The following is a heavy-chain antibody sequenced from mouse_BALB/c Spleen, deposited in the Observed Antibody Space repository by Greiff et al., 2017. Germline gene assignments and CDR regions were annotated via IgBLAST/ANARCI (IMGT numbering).Heavy chain of an antibody. Sequence: VQLQESGAELAKPGASVKMSCKASGYTFTSYWMHWVKQRPGQGLEWIGYINPSTGYTEYNQKFKDKATLTADKSSSTAYMQLSSLTSEDSAVYYCARSITTATGFAYWGQGTLVTVSA. D-gene: IGHD1-2*01. CDR3: ARSITTATGFAY. V-gene: IGHV1-7*01. CDR2: INPSTGYT. J-gene: IGHJ3*01. CDR1: GYTFTSYW.